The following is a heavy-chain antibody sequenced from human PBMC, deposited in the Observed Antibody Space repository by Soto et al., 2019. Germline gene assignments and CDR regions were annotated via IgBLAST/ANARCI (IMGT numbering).Heavy chain of an antibody. CDR1: GYTFTSYG. V-gene: IGHV1-18*03. Sequence: GASVKVSCKASGYTFTSYGISWVRQAPGQGLEWMGWISAYNGNTNYAQKHQGRVTMTTDTSTSTAYMELRSLRSDDMAVYYFARDPYYDFWSGPNWFDPWGQGTLVTVSS. CDR3: ARDPYYDFWSGPNWFDP. D-gene: IGHD3-3*01. CDR2: ISAYNGNT. J-gene: IGHJ5*02.